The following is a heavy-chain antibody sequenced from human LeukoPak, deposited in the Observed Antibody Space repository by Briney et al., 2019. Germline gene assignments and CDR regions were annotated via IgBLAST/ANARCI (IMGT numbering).Heavy chain of an antibody. CDR2: IYYNGST. D-gene: IGHD3-22*01. Sequence: SGTLSLTWTVSGCSINSSSYYWGWIRQPPGKGLEWIGSIYYNGSTYYNPSLKSRVTISVDTSKNQFSLKLSSVTAADTAVYYCAREGDYYDSSGSLANWFDPWGQGTLVTVSS. CDR1: GCSINSSSYY. V-gene: IGHV4-39*07. CDR3: AREGDYYDSSGSLANWFDP. J-gene: IGHJ5*02.